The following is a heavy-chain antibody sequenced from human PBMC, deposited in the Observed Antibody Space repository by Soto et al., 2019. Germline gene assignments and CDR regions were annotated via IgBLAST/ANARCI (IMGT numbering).Heavy chain of an antibody. D-gene: IGHD3-10*01. J-gene: IGHJ4*02. Sequence: GGSLRLSCAASGFTFSSYWMSWVRQAPGKGLEWVANIKKDGSEKYYVDSVKGRFTISRDNAKNSLYLQMKSLRVEDTAIYYCVRDSTMVRGVIITGGSDYWGQGTLVTVSS. CDR3: VRDSTMVRGVIITGGSDY. CDR2: IKKDGSEK. V-gene: IGHV3-7*01. CDR1: GFTFSSYW.